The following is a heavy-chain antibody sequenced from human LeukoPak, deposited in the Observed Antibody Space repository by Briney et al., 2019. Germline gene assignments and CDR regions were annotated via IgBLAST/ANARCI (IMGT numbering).Heavy chain of an antibody. CDR3: ARHVFYSSYPHIWFDP. J-gene: IGHJ5*02. D-gene: IGHD4-11*01. CDR1: AYSIGSGYY. Sequence: PSETLSLTSAVSAYSIGSGYYWGWILQPPGKAREWIGRVYHSGSTYYNPALKSRVTTPVDTSKNPFPLTLSSVTSADPAPYFCARHVFYSSYPHIWFDPWGQGTLVTVSS. V-gene: IGHV4-38-2*01. CDR2: VYHSGST.